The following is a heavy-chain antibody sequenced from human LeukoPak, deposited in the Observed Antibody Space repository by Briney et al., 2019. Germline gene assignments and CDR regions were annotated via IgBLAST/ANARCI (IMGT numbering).Heavy chain of an antibody. CDR1: GFTFSNYS. CDR2: ISSSSSYI. V-gene: IGHV3-21*01. Sequence: PGGSLRLSCAASGFTFSNYSMNWVRQAPGKGLEWVSSISSSSSYIYYADSVKGRFTSSRDNPKNSLYLQMTSLRAEDTAVYYCARDSGSPNYYFDYWGQGTLVTVSS. D-gene: IGHD1-26*01. CDR3: ARDSGSPNYYFDY. J-gene: IGHJ4*02.